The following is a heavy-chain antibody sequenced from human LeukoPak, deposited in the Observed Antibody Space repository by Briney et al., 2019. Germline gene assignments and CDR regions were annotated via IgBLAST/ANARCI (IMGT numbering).Heavy chain of an antibody. D-gene: IGHD2-15*01. V-gene: IGHV3-30-3*02. J-gene: IGHJ6*02. CDR1: GFTFSSYA. Sequence: PGGSLRLSCAASGFTFSSYAMRWVRHAPGKGLEWVAVISYDGSNKYYADSVKGRFSISRDNSKNTLYLQMNSLRAEDTAVYYCARYCSGGTCKLGYYYYGTDVWGQGTTVSVSS. CDR3: ARYCSGGTCKLGYYYYGTDV. CDR2: ISYDGSNK.